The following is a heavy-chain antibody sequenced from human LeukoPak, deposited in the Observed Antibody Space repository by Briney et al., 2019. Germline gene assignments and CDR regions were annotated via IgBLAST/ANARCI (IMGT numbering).Heavy chain of an antibody. J-gene: IGHJ6*03. CDR1: GGSISSHY. CDR3: ARGSYSSSSGYYYYYMDV. D-gene: IGHD6-6*01. CDR2: IYYSGST. V-gene: IGHV4-59*11. Sequence: SETLSLTCTVSGGSISSHYWSWIRQPPGKGLEWIGYIYYSGSTNYNPSLKSRVTISVDTSKNQFSLKLSSVTAADTAVYYCARGSYSSSSGYYYYYMDVWGKGTTVTVSS.